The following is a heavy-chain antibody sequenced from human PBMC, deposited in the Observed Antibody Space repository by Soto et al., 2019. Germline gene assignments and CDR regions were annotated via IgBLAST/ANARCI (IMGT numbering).Heavy chain of an antibody. CDR1: GGSFSGYY. D-gene: IGHD2-15*01. Sequence: QVQLQQWGAGLLKPSETLSLTCAVYGGSFSGYYWSWIRQPPGKGLEWIGEINHSGSTNYNPSLKSRVTISVDTSKNQFSLKLSSVTAADTAVYYCARAVAKGHYGMDVWGQGTTVTVSS. CDR3: ARAVAKGHYGMDV. CDR2: INHSGST. V-gene: IGHV4-34*01. J-gene: IGHJ6*02.